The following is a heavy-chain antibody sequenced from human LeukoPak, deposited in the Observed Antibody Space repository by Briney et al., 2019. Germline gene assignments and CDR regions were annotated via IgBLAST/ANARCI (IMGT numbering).Heavy chain of an antibody. D-gene: IGHD2-2*01. CDR3: ARDQGYCTSATCRGDAFDV. J-gene: IGHJ3*01. CDR2: IKQDGGEK. CDR1: GFTFTTYW. Sequence: GGSLRLSCAASGFTFTTYWMTWVRQAPGKGLEWVAKIKQDGGEKYYVDSVKGRFTISRDNAKNSLSLQMNSLRAEDTAVYYCARDQGYCTSATCRGDAFDVWGQDSMVSVSS. V-gene: IGHV3-7*01.